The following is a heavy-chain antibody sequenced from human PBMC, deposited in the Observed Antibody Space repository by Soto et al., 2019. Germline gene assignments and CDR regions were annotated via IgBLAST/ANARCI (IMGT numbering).Heavy chain of an antibody. CDR1: GGTFSSYA. CDR2: IIPIFGTA. D-gene: IGHD6-13*01. V-gene: IGHV1-69*13. Sequence: GASVKVSCKASGGTFSSYAISWVRQAPGQGLEWMGGIIPIFGTANYAQKFQGRVTITADESTSTAYMELSSLRSEDTAVYYCARDRIAAAGSLGEDYWGQGTLVTVSS. CDR3: ARDRIAAAGSLGEDY. J-gene: IGHJ4*02.